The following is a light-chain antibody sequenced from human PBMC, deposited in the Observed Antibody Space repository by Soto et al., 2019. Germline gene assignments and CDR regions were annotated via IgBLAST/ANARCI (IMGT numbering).Light chain of an antibody. J-gene: IGKJ4*01. V-gene: IGKV3-20*01. Sequence: EIVLTQSPGTLSLSPGERATISCRASQSLSSTFLACYQQTPGQAPRVLIYGASSRTAGIPDRFSGSGSGTDFTLTISRLEPEDFAIYYCQQYGSSPLTFGGGTRVEIK. CDR3: QQYGSSPLT. CDR2: GAS. CDR1: QSLSSTF.